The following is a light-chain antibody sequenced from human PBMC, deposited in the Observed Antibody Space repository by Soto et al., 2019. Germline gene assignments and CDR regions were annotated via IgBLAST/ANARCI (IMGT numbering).Light chain of an antibody. Sequence: QSALTQPASVSGSPGQSITISCTGSGRDIGAYDYVSSYQQHPGKAPKLLIYGVKNRPSGVFFRFSASKSAFTASLTISGHQAEDEGHYYRSSYTTSYFYVFGPGTKLTVL. CDR2: GVK. CDR3: SSYTTSYFYV. J-gene: IGLJ1*01. V-gene: IGLV2-14*01. CDR1: GRDIGAYDY.